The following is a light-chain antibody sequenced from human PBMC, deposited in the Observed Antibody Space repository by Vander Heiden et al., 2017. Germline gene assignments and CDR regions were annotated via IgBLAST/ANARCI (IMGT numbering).Light chain of an antibody. V-gene: IGLV2-11*01. Sequence: QSALTQPRSVSGSPGQSVPISCTGTSSDVGGYNYVSWYQQHPGKAPKLMIYDVSKRPSGVPDRFSGSKSGNTASLTISGLQAEEEADYYCCSYAGSYTWVFGGGTKLTGL. J-gene: IGLJ3*02. CDR3: CSYAGSYTWV. CDR2: DVS. CDR1: SSDVGGYNY.